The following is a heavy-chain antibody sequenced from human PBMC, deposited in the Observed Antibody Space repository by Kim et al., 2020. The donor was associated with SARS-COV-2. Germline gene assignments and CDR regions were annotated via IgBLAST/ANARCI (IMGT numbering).Heavy chain of an antibody. CDR2: IYHSGST. Sequence: SETLSLTCAVSGGSISSSNWWSWVRQPPGKGLEWIGEIYHSGSTNYNPSLKSRVTISVDKSKNQFSLKLNSVTAADTAVYYCARSRSRYYYYGMDVWGQGTTVTVSS. CDR3: ARSRSRYYYYGMDV. V-gene: IGHV4-4*02. CDR1: GGSISSSNW. D-gene: IGHD1-20*01. J-gene: IGHJ6*02.